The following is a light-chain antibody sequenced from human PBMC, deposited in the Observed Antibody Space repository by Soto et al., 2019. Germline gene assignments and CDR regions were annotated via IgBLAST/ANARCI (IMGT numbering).Light chain of an antibody. CDR3: QQSYSTRQIT. J-gene: IGKJ5*01. CDR2: AGS. Sequence: DIQMTQSPSTLSASVGDRITITCRASQSISSYLNWYQQKPGKAPKLLIYAGSSLQSGVPSRFSGSGSGTDFTLTISSLQPEDFATYYCQQSYSTRQITFGQGTRLEIK. CDR1: QSISSY. V-gene: IGKV1-39*01.